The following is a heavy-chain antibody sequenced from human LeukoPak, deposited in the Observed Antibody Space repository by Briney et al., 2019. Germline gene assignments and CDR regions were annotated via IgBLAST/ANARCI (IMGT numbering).Heavy chain of an antibody. CDR3: ARIGSWYLDWFDP. V-gene: IGHV4-59*01. J-gene: IGHJ5*02. D-gene: IGHD6-13*01. Sequence: PSETLSLTCTVSGGSINSYYWSWIRQPPGKGLEWIGYSYYSGSTNYNPSLKSRVTISVDTSKNQFSLKLSPVTAADTAVYYCARIGSWYLDWFDPWGQGTLVTVSS. CDR1: GGSINSYY. CDR2: SYYSGST.